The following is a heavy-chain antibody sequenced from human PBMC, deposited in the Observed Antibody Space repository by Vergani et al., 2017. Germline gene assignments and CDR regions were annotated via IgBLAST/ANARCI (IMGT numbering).Heavy chain of an antibody. V-gene: IGHV1-18*04. J-gene: IGHJ4*02. D-gene: IGHD3-10*01. CDR1: GYTFFNYG. Sequence: QVQLVQSGPEMKQPGASVKVSCKASGYTFFNYGVNWIRRAPGQGFEWLGWIRADNGDTRYAPRLQDRLTLTADSSTSTAYMELRSLKSDDTAVYYCTRDGTYYYGSGSYYFFEYWGQGTLVTVSS. CDR2: IRADNGDT. CDR3: TRDGTYYYGSGSYYFFEY.